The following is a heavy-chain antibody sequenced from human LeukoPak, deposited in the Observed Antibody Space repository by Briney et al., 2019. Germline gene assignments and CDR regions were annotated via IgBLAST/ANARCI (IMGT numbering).Heavy chain of an antibody. CDR3: AREGRYYYDSSGYHPRWFDP. D-gene: IGHD3-22*01. CDR2: IKQDGSEK. J-gene: IGHJ5*02. Sequence: GGSLRLSCAASGFTFSSYWMSWVRQAPGKGLEWVANIKQDGSEKYYVDSVKGRFTISRGNAKNSLYLQMNSLRAEDTAVYYCAREGRYYYDSSGYHPRWFDPWGQGTLVTVSS. V-gene: IGHV3-7*01. CDR1: GFTFSSYW.